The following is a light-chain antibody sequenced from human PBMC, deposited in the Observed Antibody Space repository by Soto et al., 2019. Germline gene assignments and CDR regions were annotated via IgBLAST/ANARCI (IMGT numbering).Light chain of an antibody. CDR2: DVS. V-gene: IGKV3-11*01. Sequence: EIVLTQSPATLSLSPGERATLSCRASQSVSSFLAWYQQKPGQAPRPLIYDVSSRATGSPTRFSGSGSGTDFTLTISSLEPEDFAVYYCQQRSNWPLTFGGGTKVEIK. CDR1: QSVSSF. CDR3: QQRSNWPLT. J-gene: IGKJ4*01.